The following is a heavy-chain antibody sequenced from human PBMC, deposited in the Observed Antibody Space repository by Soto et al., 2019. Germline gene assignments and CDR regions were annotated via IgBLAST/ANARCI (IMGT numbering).Heavy chain of an antibody. CDR3: ARVEITGTTGGYYYYGMDV. CDR1: GGSISSSNW. V-gene: IGHV4-4*02. D-gene: IGHD1-7*01. J-gene: IGHJ6*02. CDR2: IYHSGST. Sequence: LRETLSLTCAVSGGSISSSNWWSWVRQPPGKGLEWIGEIYHSGSTNYNPSLKSRVTISVDKSKNQFSLKLGSVTAADTAVYYCARVEITGTTGGYYYYGMDVWGQGTTVTVSS.